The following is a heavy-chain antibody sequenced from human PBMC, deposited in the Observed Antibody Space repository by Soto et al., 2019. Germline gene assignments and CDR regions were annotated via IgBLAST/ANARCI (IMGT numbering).Heavy chain of an antibody. CDR2: ISGSGGST. Sequence: GGSLRLSCAAPGLTFSSYAMSWVRQAPGKGLEWVSAISGSGGSTYYADSVKGRFTISRDNSKNTLYLQMNSLRAEDTAVYYCANQRRSGITVGYWGQGTLVTVSS. CDR3: ANQRRSGITVGY. J-gene: IGHJ4*02. V-gene: IGHV3-23*01. D-gene: IGHD6-19*01. CDR1: GLTFSSYA.